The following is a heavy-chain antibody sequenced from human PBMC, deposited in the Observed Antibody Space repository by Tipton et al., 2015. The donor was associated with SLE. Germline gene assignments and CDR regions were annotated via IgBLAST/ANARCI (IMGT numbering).Heavy chain of an antibody. CDR1: GGSISSNY. J-gene: IGHJ6*02. CDR2: ISYNGGT. CDR3: ARGMLTWRGAIVGADV. D-gene: IGHD2-8*01. Sequence: TLSLTCSVSGGSISSNYWIWIRQPPGKGLEWIGYISYNGGTNYNPSLKSRVTMSVDTAKNQFSLSLTSVTAADTAVYYCARGMLTWRGAIVGADVWGQGTTVNVSS. V-gene: IGHV4-59*08.